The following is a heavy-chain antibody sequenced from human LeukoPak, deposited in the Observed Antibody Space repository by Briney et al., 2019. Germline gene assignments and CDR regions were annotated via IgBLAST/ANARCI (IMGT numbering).Heavy chain of an antibody. D-gene: IGHD2-2*01. Sequence: SVKVSCKASGGTFSSYAISWVRQAPGQGLEWMGGIIPIFGTANYAQKFQGRVTITADESTSTAYMELSSLRPEDTAVYYCARDPTEYCSSTSCYLDAFDIWGQGTMVTVSS. CDR2: IIPIFGTA. V-gene: IGHV1-69*13. J-gene: IGHJ3*02. CDR3: ARDPTEYCSSTSCYLDAFDI. CDR1: GGTFSSYA.